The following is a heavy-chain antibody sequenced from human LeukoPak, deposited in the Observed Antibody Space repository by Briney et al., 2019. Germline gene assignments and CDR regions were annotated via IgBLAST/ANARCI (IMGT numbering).Heavy chain of an antibody. V-gene: IGHV4-59*10. J-gene: IGHJ6*03. D-gene: IGHD1-26*01. Sequence: SETLSLTCAVYGGSFSGYYWSWIRQPAGKGLEWIGRIYTSGSTNYNPSLKSRVTISVDTSKNQFSLKLSSVTAADTAVYYCARSLLLVGATGKDYYYYYMDVWGKGTTVTVSS. CDR1: GGSFSGYY. CDR3: ARSLLLVGATGKDYYYYYMDV. CDR2: IYTSGST.